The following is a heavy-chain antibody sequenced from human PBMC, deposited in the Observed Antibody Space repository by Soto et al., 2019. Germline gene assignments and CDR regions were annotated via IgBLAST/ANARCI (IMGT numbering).Heavy chain of an antibody. Sequence: QVQLQQSGPRLVKPSETLSLTCTVSSGPDRSHNWGWIRQPPGRGLEWIGYVYYTGDTAYNPSLSGRVTISVYSFPNNISLTLNSVTAADTDVYYCLRQGIYYPHGFVDVWGQGTTVSVSS. CDR1: SGPDRSHN. D-gene: IGHD1-26*01. J-gene: IGHJ6*02. CDR2: VYYTGDT. CDR3: LRQGIYYPHGFVDV. V-gene: IGHV4-59*08.